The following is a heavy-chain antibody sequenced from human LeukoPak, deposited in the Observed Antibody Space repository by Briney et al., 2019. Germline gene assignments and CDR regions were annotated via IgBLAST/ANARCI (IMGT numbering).Heavy chain of an antibody. V-gene: IGHV4-34*01. CDR3: ARNFPHSKLDY. Sequence: NPSETLSLTCAVSGGSFSSYYWSWIRQPPGKGLEWIGEIDHSGSTNYNPSLKSRVTISVDTSKSQFSLQLSSVTAADTAVYYCARNFPHSKLDYWGQGTLVTVSS. J-gene: IGHJ4*02. CDR2: IDHSGST. CDR1: GGSFSSYY. D-gene: IGHD6-13*01.